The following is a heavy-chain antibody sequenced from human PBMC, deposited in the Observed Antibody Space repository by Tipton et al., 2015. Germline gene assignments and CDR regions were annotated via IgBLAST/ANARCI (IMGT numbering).Heavy chain of an antibody. D-gene: IGHD2-15*01. V-gene: IGHV4-59*01. CDR3: ARVATLARLLLPAWYFDL. CDR2: IFYDGST. CDR1: SGSISRSY. J-gene: IGHJ2*01. Sequence: TLSLTCTVSSGSISRSYWSWIRQPPGKGLEWIGYIFYDGSTNYNPSPKSRLTISVDKAKNQFSLKLSSVTAADTAVYYCARVATLARLLLPAWYFDLWGRGPLVTVSS.